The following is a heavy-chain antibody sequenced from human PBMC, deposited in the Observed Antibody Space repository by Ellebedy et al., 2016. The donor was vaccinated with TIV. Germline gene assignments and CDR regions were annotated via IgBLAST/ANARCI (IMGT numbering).Heavy chain of an antibody. V-gene: IGHV3-7*01. CDR2: IKQDGSEK. D-gene: IGHD1-26*01. CDR3: VRGQSSGVGAPY. CDR1: GFTFSNYW. J-gene: IGHJ4*02. Sequence: PGGSLRLSCAASGFTFSNYWMSWVRQAPGKGLEGVANIKQDGSEKYYVDSVKGRFTISRDNAKNSLYLQMNSLRAEDTAVYYCVRGQSSGVGAPYWGQGTRVTVSS.